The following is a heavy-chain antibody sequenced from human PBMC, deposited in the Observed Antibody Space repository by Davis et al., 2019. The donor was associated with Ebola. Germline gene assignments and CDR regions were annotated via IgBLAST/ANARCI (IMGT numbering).Heavy chain of an antibody. V-gene: IGHV3-23*01. D-gene: IGHD3-3*01. CDR2: ISGSGGST. J-gene: IGHJ6*02. CDR3: ARDTVYYDFWSGYYLSYYGMDV. Sequence: GGSLRLSCAASGFTFSSYAMSWVRQAPGKGLEWVSAISGSGGSTYYADSVKGRFTISRDNSKNTLYLQMNSLRAEDTAVYYCARDTVYYDFWSGYYLSYYGMDVWGQGTTVTVSS. CDR1: GFTFSSYA.